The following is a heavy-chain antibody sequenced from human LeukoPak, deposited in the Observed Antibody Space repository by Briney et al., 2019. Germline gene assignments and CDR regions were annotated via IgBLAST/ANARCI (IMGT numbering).Heavy chain of an antibody. Sequence: VASVKVSCKASGYTFTSYDINWVRQATGQGLEWMGWMNPNSGNTGYAQKFQGRVTMTRSTAINTAYMELSSLRSEDTAVYYCARAPSGVGATRLNWFDPWGQGTLVTVFS. D-gene: IGHD1-26*01. CDR1: GYTFTSYD. V-gene: IGHV1-8*01. J-gene: IGHJ5*02. CDR3: ARAPSGVGATRLNWFDP. CDR2: MNPNSGNT.